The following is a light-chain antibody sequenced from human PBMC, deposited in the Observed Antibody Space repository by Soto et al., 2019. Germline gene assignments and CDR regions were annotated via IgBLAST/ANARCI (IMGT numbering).Light chain of an antibody. CDR3: QSYDSSLSGSV. V-gene: IGLV1-40*01. CDR2: GSS. Sequence: QSVLTQPPSVSGAPGQRVTISCTGSSSNIGAGYDVHWYQQLPGTAPKLLIYGSSNRPSGVPDRFSGSNPGTSASLAITGLQAEDEADYYCQSYDSSLSGSVFGGGTKLTVL. CDR1: SSNIGAGYD. J-gene: IGLJ3*02.